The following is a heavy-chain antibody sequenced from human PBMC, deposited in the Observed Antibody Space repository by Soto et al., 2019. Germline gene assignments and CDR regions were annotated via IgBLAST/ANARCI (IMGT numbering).Heavy chain of an antibody. D-gene: IGHD5-12*01. CDR2: IKQDGSER. CDR3: ARWDNGYDF. V-gene: IGHV3-7*01. CDR1: GFTISSYW. Sequence: EVQLVESGGTLVQPGESLRLSCAASGFTISSYWMSWVRKAPGKGLEWVANIKQDGSERYYMGSVNGRFTISRDNAKNSLYLQMSSLTVEDTAVYYCARWDNGYDFGGQGTLVTISS. J-gene: IGHJ4*02.